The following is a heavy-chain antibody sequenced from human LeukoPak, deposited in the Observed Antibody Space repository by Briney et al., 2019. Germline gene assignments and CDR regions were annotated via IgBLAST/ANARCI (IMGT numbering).Heavy chain of an antibody. D-gene: IGHD6-19*01. CDR2: ISDSGGTT. J-gene: IGHJ4*02. Sequence: PGGSLRLSCAASGFTFSTLAMGWVRQAPGKGLEWVSVISDSGGTTYYADSVKGRFTISRDNSRNTLYLQMSSLRVEDTAVYYCAKDARRSSGWYFFDHWGQGTPVTVSS. V-gene: IGHV3-23*01. CDR1: GFTFSTLA. CDR3: AKDARRSSGWYFFDH.